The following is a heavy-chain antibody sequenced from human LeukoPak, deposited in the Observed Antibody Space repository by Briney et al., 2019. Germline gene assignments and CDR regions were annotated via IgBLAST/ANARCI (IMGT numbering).Heavy chain of an antibody. CDR3: LKVTTSRAFDY. Sequence: VASVKVSCKASGYTFTSYDINWVRQATGQGLEWMGWMNPNSGNTGYAQKFQGRVTMTRNTSINTAYMELSSLRSEDTAVYYCLKVTTSRAFDYWGQGTLVTVSS. J-gene: IGHJ4*02. CDR2: MNPNSGNT. V-gene: IGHV1-8*01. CDR1: GYTFTSYD. D-gene: IGHD4-17*01.